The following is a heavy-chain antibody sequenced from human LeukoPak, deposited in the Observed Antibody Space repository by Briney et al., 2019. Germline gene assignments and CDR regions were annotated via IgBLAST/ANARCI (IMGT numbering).Heavy chain of an antibody. V-gene: IGHV3-15*01. CDR2: IKNKTDGGTT. CDR1: GTTFSNAW. D-gene: IGHD3-22*01. J-gene: IGHJ4*02. CDR3: TTTYYYDSSGYYYGDY. Sequence: GAPLRLSAAASGTTFSNAWMSWVRPPPGKVLEWVGSIKNKTDGGTTDYAAPVKSRFTISSDDSKNTLYLQMNSLKTEDTAVYYCTTTYYYDSSGYYYGDYWGQGTLVTVSS.